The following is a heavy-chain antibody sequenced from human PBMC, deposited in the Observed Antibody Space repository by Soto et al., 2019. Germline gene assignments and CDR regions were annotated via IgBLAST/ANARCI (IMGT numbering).Heavy chain of an antibody. V-gene: IGHV4-34*01. Sequence: PSETLSLTCAVYGTSLSDNYCNWLRQPPGKGLEWIGEINHSGNTNYNPSLRSRVTISIDTPKNQFSLKLRSVTAADTAVYYCARVIGGWYEHDHWCRVTRVTVSS. CDR2: INHSGNT. J-gene: IGHJ4*02. CDR3: ARVIGGWYEHDH. CDR1: GTSLSDNY. D-gene: IGHD6-19*01.